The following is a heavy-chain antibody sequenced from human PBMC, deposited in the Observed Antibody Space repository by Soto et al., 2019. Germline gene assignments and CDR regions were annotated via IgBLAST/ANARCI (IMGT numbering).Heavy chain of an antibody. CDR3: SRDPGEYNNSSLDY. D-gene: IGHD6-6*01. V-gene: IGHV1-69*13. CDR2: IIPIFGTA. CDR1: GGTFSSYA. J-gene: IGHJ4*02. Sequence: ASVKVSCKASGGTFSSYAISWVRQAPGQRLERMGGIIPIFGTANYAQKYRGRVTITADESTSTAYMELSSLRSEDTAVDYYSRDPGEYNNSSLDYWGQGTLVTVSS.